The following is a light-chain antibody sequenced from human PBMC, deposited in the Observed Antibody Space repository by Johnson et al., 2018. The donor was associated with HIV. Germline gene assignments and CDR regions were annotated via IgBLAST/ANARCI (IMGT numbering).Light chain of an antibody. J-gene: IGLJ1*01. CDR3: GTWDSSLSASYV. CDR2: DNN. Sequence: QSVLTQAPSVSAAPGQKVTISCSGSSSNIGNNYVSWYQQLPGTAPKLLIYDNNKRPSGIPDRFSGYKSGTSATLGITGLQTGDEADYYCGTWDSSLSASYVFGTGTKVTVL. V-gene: IGLV1-51*01. CDR1: SSNIGNNY.